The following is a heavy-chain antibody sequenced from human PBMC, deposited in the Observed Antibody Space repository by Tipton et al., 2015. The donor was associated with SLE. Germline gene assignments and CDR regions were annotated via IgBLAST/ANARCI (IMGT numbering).Heavy chain of an antibody. J-gene: IGHJ4*02. D-gene: IGHD6-19*01. V-gene: IGHV4-59*11. CDR1: GDSISSHY. Sequence: LRLSCTVSGDSISSHYWSWIRQPPGKGLEWIGYMYYSGSTNYNPSLKSRVTISVDTSKNHFSLKLSSVTAADTAVYYCAREDGSSGSFDYWGQGTLVTVSS. CDR3: AREDGSSGSFDY. CDR2: MYYSGST.